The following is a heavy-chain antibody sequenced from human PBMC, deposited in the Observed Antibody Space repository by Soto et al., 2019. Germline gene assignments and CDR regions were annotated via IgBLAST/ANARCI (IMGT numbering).Heavy chain of an antibody. D-gene: IGHD3-10*01. CDR1: GGSISSDGNY. Sequence: QVQLQESGPGLVKSSQTLSLTCTVSGGSISSDGNYWSWIRQHPGKGPEWVGYIYYSGSTNYNRSLKSRVTISVDTSKNLFPLKLNSVTAADTAVYYCARARMVRGIIYYFGMDVWGQGTTVTVSS. J-gene: IGHJ6*02. V-gene: IGHV4-31*03. CDR2: IYYSGST. CDR3: ARARMVRGIIYYFGMDV.